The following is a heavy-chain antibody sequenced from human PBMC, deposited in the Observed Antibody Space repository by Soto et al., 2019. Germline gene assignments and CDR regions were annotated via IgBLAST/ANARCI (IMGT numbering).Heavy chain of an antibody. Sequence: GGSLRLSCAASGFTFSSYSMNWVRQAPGKGLEWVSSISSSSSYIYYADSVKGRFTISRDNAKNSLYLQMNRLRAEDTAVYYCARDIGHCSGGSCYPDAFDIWGQGTMVTVSS. CDR3: ARDIGHCSGGSCYPDAFDI. CDR2: ISSSSSYI. CDR1: GFTFSSYS. V-gene: IGHV3-21*01. D-gene: IGHD2-15*01. J-gene: IGHJ3*02.